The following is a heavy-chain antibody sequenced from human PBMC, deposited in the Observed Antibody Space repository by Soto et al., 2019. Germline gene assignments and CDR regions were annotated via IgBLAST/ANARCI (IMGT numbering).Heavy chain of an antibody. CDR1: GDTFSSYA. CDR2: IIPIYGTA. CDR3: ARDSGGTTVAFGMGV. Sequence: QVQLVQSGAEVKKPGSSVKVSCKASGDTFSSYAISWVRQAPGQGLEWMGGIIPIYGTANYAQKIQGRVTITADESWSRAYMELRSLRSEDLCEYYCARDSGGTTVAFGMGVWGQGTRVTAS. D-gene: IGHD4-17*01. V-gene: IGHV1-69*01. J-gene: IGHJ6*02.